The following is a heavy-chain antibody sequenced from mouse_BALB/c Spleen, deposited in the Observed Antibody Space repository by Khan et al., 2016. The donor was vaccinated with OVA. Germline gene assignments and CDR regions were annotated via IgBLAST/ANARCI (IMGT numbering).Heavy chain of an antibody. CDR1: GFNIKDTY. CDR3: ARRGLHGIFTY. V-gene: IGHV1S26*01. CDR2: IDPNTGYI. J-gene: IGHJ3*01. Sequence: QVQLQQSGAELVKPGASVKLSCTTSGFNIKDTYIHWVKQRPEQGLEWIGYIDPNTGYIEFNQKFKDKATLTADKSSSTAYMQLTSLTSEDSAVYYCARRGLHGIFTYWGQGTLVTVSA. D-gene: IGHD2-1*01.